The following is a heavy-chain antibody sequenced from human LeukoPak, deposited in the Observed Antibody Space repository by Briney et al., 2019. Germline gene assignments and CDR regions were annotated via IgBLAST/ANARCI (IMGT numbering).Heavy chain of an antibody. CDR2: INAGNGNT. CDR1: GYTFTSYA. CDR3: ARGSIVVVINGFDY. V-gene: IGHV1-3*01. D-gene: IGHD3-22*01. Sequence: ASVKVSCKASGYTFTSYAMHWVRQAPGQRLEWMGWINAGNGNTKCSQKFQGRVTITRDTSASTAYMELSSLRSEDTAVYYCARGSIVVVINGFDYWGQGTLVTVSS. J-gene: IGHJ4*02.